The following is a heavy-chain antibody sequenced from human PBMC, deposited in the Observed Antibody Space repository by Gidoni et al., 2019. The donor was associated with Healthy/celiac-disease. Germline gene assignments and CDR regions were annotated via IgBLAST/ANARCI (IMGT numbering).Heavy chain of an antibody. CDR2: IIPIFGTA. CDR3: ARDRYSYYDFWSGYRFDY. Sequence: QVQLVQSGAEVKKPGSSVKVSCKASGGTFSSYAISWVRQAPGQGLEWMGGIIPIFGTANYAQKFQGRVTITADESTSTAYMELSSLRSEDTAVYYCARDRYSYYDFWSGYRFDYWGQGTLVTVSS. CDR1: GGTFSSYA. D-gene: IGHD3-3*01. J-gene: IGHJ4*02. V-gene: IGHV1-69*01.